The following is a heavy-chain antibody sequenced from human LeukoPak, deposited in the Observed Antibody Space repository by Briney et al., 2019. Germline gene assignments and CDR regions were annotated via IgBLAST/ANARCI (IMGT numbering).Heavy chain of an antibody. D-gene: IGHD2-2*01. J-gene: IGHJ4*02. CDR2: INPNSGDT. CDR3: ARANPLYCSSTTCLFDY. CDR1: GYTSTCYY. V-gene: IGHV1-2*02. Sequence: ASVKVSCKASGYTSTCYYMHWVRQAPGQGVEWMGWINPNSGDTNYAQKFQGRVTMTRDTSISTAHMELSRLRSDDTAVYYCARANPLYCSSTTCLFDYWGQGTLVTVSS.